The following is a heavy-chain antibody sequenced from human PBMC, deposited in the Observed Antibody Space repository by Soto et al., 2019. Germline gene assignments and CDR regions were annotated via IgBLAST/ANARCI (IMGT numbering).Heavy chain of an antibody. D-gene: IGHD5-18*01. CDR1: GFNVSGTY. CDR3: AKDWRYNYDTDAFDI. J-gene: IGHJ3*02. V-gene: IGHV3-66*03. CDR2: LYGTGST. Sequence: PGGSLRLSCAASGFNVSGTYMSWVRLPPGKGLEWVSLLYGTGSTHYPKSVKGRFTGSRDVSKNTLYLQMDSLRTEDTAVYFCAKDWRYNYDTDAFDIWGQGTMVTVSS.